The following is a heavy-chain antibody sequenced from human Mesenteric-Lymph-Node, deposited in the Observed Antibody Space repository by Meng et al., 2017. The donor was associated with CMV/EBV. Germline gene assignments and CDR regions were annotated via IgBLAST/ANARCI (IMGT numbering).Heavy chain of an antibody. V-gene: IGHV4-39*07. J-gene: IGHJ4*02. Sequence: GSLRLSCTVSGGSISSSSYYWGWIRQPPGKGLEWIVSIYYSGSTYYNPSLKSRVTISVDTSKNQFSLKLSSVTAADTAVYYCARDRQWLAGGFDYWGQGTLVTVSS. D-gene: IGHD6-19*01. CDR2: IYYSGST. CDR3: ARDRQWLAGGFDY. CDR1: GGSISSSSYY.